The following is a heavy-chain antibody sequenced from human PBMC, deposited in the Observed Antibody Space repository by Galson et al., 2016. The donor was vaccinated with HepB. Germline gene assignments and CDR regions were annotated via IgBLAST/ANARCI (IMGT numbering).Heavy chain of an antibody. CDR3: AKGRRSGCSSTSCYPFDY. Sequence: SLRLSCAASGFTFSTYGMHWVRQAPGKGLEWVAVIWYDGSEKYYADSVKGRFTISRDKSSNTLYLQMNTLIAEDTAVYYCAKGRRSGCSSTSCYPFDYWGQGTLVTVSS. CDR2: IWYDGSEK. J-gene: IGHJ4*02. D-gene: IGHD2-2*01. V-gene: IGHV3-33*03. CDR1: GFTFSTYG.